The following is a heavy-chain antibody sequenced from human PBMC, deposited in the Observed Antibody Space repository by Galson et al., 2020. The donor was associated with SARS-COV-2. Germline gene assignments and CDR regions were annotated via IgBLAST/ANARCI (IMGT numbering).Heavy chain of an antibody. J-gene: IGHJ1*01. CDR1: GFTFSDYY. CDR3: ARNGRDCSGGICYGAEYFQY. V-gene: IGHV3-11*06. Sequence: GESLKISCAASGFTFSDYYMSWIRQAPGKGLEWISYNSSSGSYTNYADCVKGRFTISRDNAKNSLYLQMNSLRAEDTALYFCARNGRDCSGGICYGAEYFQYWGQGNPVTVSS. CDR2: NSSSGSYT. D-gene: IGHD2-15*01.